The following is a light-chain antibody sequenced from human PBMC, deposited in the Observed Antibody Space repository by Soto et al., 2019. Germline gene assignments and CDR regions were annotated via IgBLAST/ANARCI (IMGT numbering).Light chain of an antibody. CDR1: QSVSSSY. V-gene: IGKV3D-20*02. CDR2: AAS. Sequence: EIVLTQSPGTLSLSPGERATLSCSAIQSVSSSYLAWYQQKPGQAPRLLIYAASSRAAGIPDRFSGSGSGTDFTLTISSLEPEDFAVYYCQQRSSWPPITFGQGTRLEIK. J-gene: IGKJ5*01. CDR3: QQRSSWPPIT.